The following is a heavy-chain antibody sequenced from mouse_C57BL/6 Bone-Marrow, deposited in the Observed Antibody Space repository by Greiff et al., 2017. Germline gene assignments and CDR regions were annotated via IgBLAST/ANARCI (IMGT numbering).Heavy chain of an antibody. CDR2: IDPENGDT. V-gene: IGHV14-4*01. Sequence: EVQLQQSGAELVRPGASVKLSCTASGFNIKDDYMHWVQQWPEQGLEWIGWIDPENGDTKCASTFQGTATITGYKSSNTAYLQLSSLPSEDTAVYYCTTLRNWGQGTTLTVSS. J-gene: IGHJ2*01. CDR3: TTLRN. CDR1: GFNIKDDY.